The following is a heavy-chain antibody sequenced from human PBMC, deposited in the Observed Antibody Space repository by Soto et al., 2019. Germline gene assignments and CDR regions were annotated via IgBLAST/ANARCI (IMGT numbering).Heavy chain of an antibody. V-gene: IGHV3-30*18. CDR3: AKELRETGGYYFDC. J-gene: IGHJ4*02. Sequence: QVQLVESGGGVVQPGRSLSLSCAASGFSLSKYGMHWVRQAPGKGLEWVAEMSDDGSKKYYGDSVKGRFTISRDNSKNTLYLLMDSLRPEDTAMYYCAKELRETGGYYFDCWGQGTLVTVSS. CDR1: GFSLSKYG. CDR2: MSDDGSKK. D-gene: IGHD3-16*01.